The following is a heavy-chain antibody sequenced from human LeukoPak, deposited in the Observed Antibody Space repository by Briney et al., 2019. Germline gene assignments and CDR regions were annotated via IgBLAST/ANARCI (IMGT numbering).Heavy chain of an antibody. CDR1: GYSFSTFD. CDR3: ARGPLTGEHYHYYMDV. Sequence: AAVKVSCKASGYSFSTFDINWVRQAPGQGLEWMGWLNPNTGKTGYAQKFQDRVTITGNSSTSTVDMELSSLTSDDTAVYYCARGPLTGEHYHYYMDVWGKGTTVTVSS. J-gene: IGHJ6*03. D-gene: IGHD7-27*01. V-gene: IGHV1-8*03. CDR2: LNPNTGKT.